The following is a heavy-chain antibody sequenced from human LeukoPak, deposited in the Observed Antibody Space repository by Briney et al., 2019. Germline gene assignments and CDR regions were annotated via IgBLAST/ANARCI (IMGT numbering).Heavy chain of an antibody. CDR2: INPNSGAT. CDR1: GYTFTAYP. Sequence: ASVKVSCKASGYTFTAYPIHWVRQAPGQGPEWMGWINPNSGATDPAQKFRGRITMTRDTSTSTAFMEVNRLTSDDTAVYYCGINRLGKALDIWGQGTMVTVSS. D-gene: IGHD7-27*01. V-gene: IGHV1-2*02. CDR3: GINRLGKALDI. J-gene: IGHJ3*02.